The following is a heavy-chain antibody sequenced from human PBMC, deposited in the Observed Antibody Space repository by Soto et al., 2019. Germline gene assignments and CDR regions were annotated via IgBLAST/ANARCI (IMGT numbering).Heavy chain of an antibody. D-gene: IGHD1-7*01. CDR2: ISYGGINN. V-gene: IGHV3-30-3*01. J-gene: IGHJ4*02. CDR3: ARTTAVSGTPDFDY. CDR1: GFTFSNFP. Sequence: PGGSLRLSCAASGFTFSNFPMHWVRQAPGKGLEWVAVISYGGINNYYADSVKGRFTISRDDSKNTVYLQMNGLRPEDTAVYFCARTTAVSGTPDFDYWGQGTLVTVSS.